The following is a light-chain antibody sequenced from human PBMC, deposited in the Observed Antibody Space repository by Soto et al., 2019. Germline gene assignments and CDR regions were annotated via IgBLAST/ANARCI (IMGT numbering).Light chain of an antibody. V-gene: IGKV3-15*01. CDR3: QQYNNWPPWT. Sequence: ILMTQSPATLSVSPGERATLSCRASQSVSNNFAWYQQKPGQAPRLLIYDASTRATGIPASFSGSGSGIEFTLTISGLQSEDFAVYYCQQYNNWPPWTFGQGTKVDIK. CDR1: QSVSNN. CDR2: DAS. J-gene: IGKJ1*01.